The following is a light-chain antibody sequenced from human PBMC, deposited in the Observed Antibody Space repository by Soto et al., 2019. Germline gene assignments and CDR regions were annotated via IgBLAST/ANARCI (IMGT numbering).Light chain of an antibody. V-gene: IGKV3-15*01. CDR2: GIS. J-gene: IGKJ1*01. Sequence: EIVMTQSPATLSVSPGERAPLSCRASQSVGSSLAWYQQPPGQAPRLLIYGISTRATGIPASFSGSGSGTEFTLTISSLQSEDFATYYCQQYNTYSTFGQGTKVDIK. CDR3: QQYNTYST. CDR1: QSVGSS.